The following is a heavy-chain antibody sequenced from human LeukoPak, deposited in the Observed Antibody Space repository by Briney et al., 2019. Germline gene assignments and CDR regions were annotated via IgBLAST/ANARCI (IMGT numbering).Heavy chain of an antibody. CDR3: AKGGSYRSQPYFDY. CDR1: GLTSRTYA. D-gene: IGHD3-16*02. CDR2: ISDSGGYT. V-gene: IGHV3-23*01. J-gene: IGHJ4*02. Sequence: GGSLRLSCAASGLTSRTYAMSWVRQAPGKGLEWVSSISDSGGYTFYADSVKGRFTISRDNSKNTVYLQMNSLRAEDTAVYYCAKGGSYRSQPYFDYWGQGTPVTVSS.